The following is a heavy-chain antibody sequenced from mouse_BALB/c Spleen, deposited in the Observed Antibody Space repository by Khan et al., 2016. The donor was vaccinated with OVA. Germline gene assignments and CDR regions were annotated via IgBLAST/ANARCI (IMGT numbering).Heavy chain of an antibody. D-gene: IGHD2-10*01. Sequence: QVQLQQSGPGLVAPSQSLSITCTVSGFSLTGYGVNWVRQPPGKGLEWLGMIWGDGSTDYNSVLKSRLSISKDTSKSQVFLKMNSLQTDDTAMDYCARAYYGNYRESMDYWGQGTSVTVSS. CDR2: IWGDGST. V-gene: IGHV2-6-7*01. J-gene: IGHJ4*01. CDR3: ARAYYGNYRESMDY. CDR1: GFSLTGYG.